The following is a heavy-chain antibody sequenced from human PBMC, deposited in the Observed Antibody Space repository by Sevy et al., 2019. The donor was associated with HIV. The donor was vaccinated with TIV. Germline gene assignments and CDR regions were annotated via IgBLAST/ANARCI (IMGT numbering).Heavy chain of an antibody. CDR2: ISYDGSNK. CDR3: TRDSLFGSGTLAMAV. V-gene: IGHV3-30*04. J-gene: IGHJ6*02. D-gene: IGHD3-10*01. CDR1: GFTFSSYA. Sequence: GGSLRRSCAASGFTFSSYAMHWVRQAPGKGLEWVAVISYDGSNKYYADSVKGRFTISRDNSKNTLYLQMNSLRAEDTTVYYCTRDSLFGSGTLAMAVWGQGTTVTVSS.